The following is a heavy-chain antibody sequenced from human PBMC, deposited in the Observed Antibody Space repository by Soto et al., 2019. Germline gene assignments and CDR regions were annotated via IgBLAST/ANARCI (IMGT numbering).Heavy chain of an antibody. CDR3: ARGAGSAYYADS. CDR2: INFYGSTT. CDR1: GFTFSSYW. V-gene: IGHV3-74*01. Sequence: EVQLVESGGGLVQPGGSLRLSCAASGFTFSSYWMHWVRQAPGKGLVWVSRINFYGSTTNYADFVKGQFTISRDNAKNTVYLQMNSLRAEDTAVYYCARGAGSAYYADSWGQGTLVTVSS. J-gene: IGHJ4*02. D-gene: IGHD3-22*01.